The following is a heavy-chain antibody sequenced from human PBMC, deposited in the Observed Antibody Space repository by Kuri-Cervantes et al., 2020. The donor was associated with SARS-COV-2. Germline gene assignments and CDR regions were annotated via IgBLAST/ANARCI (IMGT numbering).Heavy chain of an antibody. CDR2: ISGSGGST. Sequence: GESLKISCAASGFTFSSYEMNWVRQAPGKGLEWVSAISGSGGSTYYADSVKGRFTISRDNSKNTLYLQMNSLRAEDTAVYYCAKVWGSGSYYNANWFDPWGQGTLVTVSS. CDR1: GFTFSSYE. J-gene: IGHJ5*02. V-gene: IGHV3-23*01. CDR3: AKVWGSGSYYNANWFDP. D-gene: IGHD3-10*01.